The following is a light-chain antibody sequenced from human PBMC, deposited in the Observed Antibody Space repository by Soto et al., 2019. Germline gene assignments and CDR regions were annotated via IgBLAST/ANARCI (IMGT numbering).Light chain of an antibody. CDR2: AVT. CDR3: CSYTASALWV. CDR1: NNDSGAFPY. V-gene: IGLV2-11*01. Sequence: QSVLTQPRSVSGSPGQSVTISGTGTNNDSGAFPYVSWYQQVPGKAPKPMISAVTQRPSGVPDRFSGSKSGNTASLTISGLQADDEADYFCCSYTASALWVFGGGTKLTVL. J-gene: IGLJ3*02.